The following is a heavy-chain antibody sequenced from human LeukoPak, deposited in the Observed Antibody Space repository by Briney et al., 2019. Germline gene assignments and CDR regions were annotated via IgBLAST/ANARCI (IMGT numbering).Heavy chain of an antibody. Sequence: GASVKVSCKASGYIFTAHYIHWVRQAPGQGLEWMGWINPNNGVTDYAQKFQGRVTMTRDTSITTAYMELSSLRSGDTAVYYCVRIYYGPDHWGQGTLVTVSS. CDR1: GYIFTAHY. CDR2: INPNNGVT. J-gene: IGHJ4*02. V-gene: IGHV1-2*02. D-gene: IGHD4-17*01. CDR3: VRIYYGPDH.